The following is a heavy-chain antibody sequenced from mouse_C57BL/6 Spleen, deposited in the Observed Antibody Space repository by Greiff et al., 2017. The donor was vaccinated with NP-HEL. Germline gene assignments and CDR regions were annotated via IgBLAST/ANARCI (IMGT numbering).Heavy chain of an antibody. CDR1: GYTFTDYE. CDR2: IDPETGGT. J-gene: IGHJ2*01. Sequence: QVQLKQSGAELVRPGASVTLSCKASGYTFTDYEMHWVKQTPVHGLEWIGAIDPETGGTAYNQKFKGKAILTADKSSSTAYMELRSLTSEDSAVYYCTRRAFDYWGQGTTLTVSS. CDR3: TRRAFDY. V-gene: IGHV1-15*01.